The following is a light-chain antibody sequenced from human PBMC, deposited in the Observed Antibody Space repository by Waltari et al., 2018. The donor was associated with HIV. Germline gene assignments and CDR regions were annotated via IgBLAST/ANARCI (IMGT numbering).Light chain of an antibody. Sequence: QSALPQPASVSGSPGQSITISCTGTSSDVGSYNLVSWYQNHPGKAPKLMIYEVNKRPSGVSNRFSGSKSGNTASLTISGLQAEDEADYYCCSYAGSSSYVFGSGTKVTVL. CDR1: SSDVGSYNL. CDR3: CSYAGSSSYV. V-gene: IGLV2-23*02. CDR2: EVN. J-gene: IGLJ1*01.